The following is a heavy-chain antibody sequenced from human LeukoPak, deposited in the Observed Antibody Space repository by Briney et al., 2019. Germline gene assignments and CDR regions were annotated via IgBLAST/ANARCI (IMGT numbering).Heavy chain of an antibody. D-gene: IGHD3-10*01. Sequence: GASVKVSRKVSGYTLTELSMHWVRQAPGKGLEWMGGFDPEDGETIYAQKFQGRVTMTEDTSTDTAYMELSSLRSGDTAVYYCATIMPYYGSGSYQDYWGQGTLVTVSS. CDR1: GYTLTELS. CDR2: FDPEDGET. V-gene: IGHV1-24*01. CDR3: ATIMPYYGSGSYQDY. J-gene: IGHJ4*02.